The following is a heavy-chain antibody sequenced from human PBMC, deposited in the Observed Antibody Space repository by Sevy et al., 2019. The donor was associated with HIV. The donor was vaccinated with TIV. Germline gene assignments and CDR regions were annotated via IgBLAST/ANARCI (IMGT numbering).Heavy chain of an antibody. CDR3: HPSPIAAAGTDFDY. CDR1: GFTFSSYS. D-gene: IGHD6-13*01. CDR2: ISRSSSYI. J-gene: IGHJ4*02. Sequence: GGSLRLSCAASGFTFSSYSMNWVRQAPGKGLEWVSSISRSSSYIYYADSVKGRFTISRDNAKNSLYLQMNSLRAEDTAVYYCHPSPIAAAGTDFDYWGQGTLVTVSS. V-gene: IGHV3-21*01.